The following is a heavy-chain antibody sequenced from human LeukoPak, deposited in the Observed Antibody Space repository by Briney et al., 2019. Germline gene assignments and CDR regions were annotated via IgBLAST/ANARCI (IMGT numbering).Heavy chain of an antibody. D-gene: IGHD2-2*01. J-gene: IGHJ4*02. CDR3: ARVGGVVVPAALYFDY. V-gene: IGHV1-18*01. Sequence: ASVKVSCKASGYTFTSYGISWVRQAPGQGLEWMGWINAYNGNTNYAQKLQGRVTMTTDTSTSTAHMELRSLRSDDTAVYYCARVGGVVVPAALYFDYWGQGTLVTVSS. CDR2: INAYNGNT. CDR1: GYTFTSYG.